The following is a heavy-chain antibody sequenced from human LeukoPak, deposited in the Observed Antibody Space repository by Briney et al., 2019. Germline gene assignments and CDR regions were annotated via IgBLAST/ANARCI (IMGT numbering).Heavy chain of an antibody. CDR3: ARGLSRCSSGNCYEPNWLDS. CDR2: MDPNRGNT. Sequence: GASVKVSCKASGYTFTSYGINWVRQAPGQGLEWMGWMDPNRGNTGYAPKFQGRVTMARSTSVTTAYMELSSLTSEDTAVYYCARGLSRCSSGNCYEPNWLDSWGQGTLVTVSS. V-gene: IGHV1-8*02. J-gene: IGHJ5*01. D-gene: IGHD2-2*01. CDR1: GYTFTSYG.